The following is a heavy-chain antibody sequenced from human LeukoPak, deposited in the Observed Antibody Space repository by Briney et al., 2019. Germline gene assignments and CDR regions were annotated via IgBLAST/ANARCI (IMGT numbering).Heavy chain of an antibody. J-gene: IGHJ4*02. CDR3: AKADDVLIAVAGLFDY. Sequence: GGSLRLSCAASGFTFRSYAMSWVRQAPGKGLEWVSGISGTGGSTYFADSVKGRFTISRDNSKNTLYLHMSSLRAEDTAVYYCAKADDVLIAVAGLFDYWGQGTLVTVSS. V-gene: IGHV3-23*01. CDR2: ISGTGGST. D-gene: IGHD6-19*01. CDR1: GFTFRSYA.